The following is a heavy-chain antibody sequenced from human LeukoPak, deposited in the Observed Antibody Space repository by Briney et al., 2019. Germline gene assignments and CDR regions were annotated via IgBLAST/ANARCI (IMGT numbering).Heavy chain of an antibody. J-gene: IGHJ4*02. CDR3: ARDAGIAPGDY. CDR2: IKQDGSEK. CDR1: GFTFSSYW. D-gene: IGHD6-13*01. Sequence: GGYLRLSCAASGFTFSSYWMRWVRQAPGKGLEWVANIKQDGSEKYYVDSVKGRFTISRDNAKNSLYLQMNSLRAEDTAVYYCARDAGIAPGDYWGQGTLVTVSS. V-gene: IGHV3-7*01.